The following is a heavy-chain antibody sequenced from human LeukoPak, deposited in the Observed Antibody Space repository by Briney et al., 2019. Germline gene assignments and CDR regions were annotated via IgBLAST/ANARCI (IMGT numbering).Heavy chain of an antibody. CDR1: NYSISTDYY. CDR2: MYHSGST. J-gene: IGHJ4*02. V-gene: IGHV4-38-2*02. Sequence: SETLSLTCSVSNYSISTDYYWGWIRQPPGKGLEWIGTMYHSGSTYYNPSLKSRVAISVDTSKNQFSLRLSSVTAADTAVYYCARYDVWGSYRAFDYWGQGTPLTVSS. D-gene: IGHD3-16*02. CDR3: ARYDVWGSYRAFDY.